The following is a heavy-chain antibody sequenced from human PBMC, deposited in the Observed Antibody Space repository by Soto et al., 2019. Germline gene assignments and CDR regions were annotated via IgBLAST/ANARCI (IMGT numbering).Heavy chain of an antibody. CDR1: GGSISSYY. V-gene: IGHV4-59*08. J-gene: IGHJ6*03. CDR3: ARRASYYYGSGSYPYYYYYMDV. Sequence: SETLSLTCTVSGGSISSYYWSWIRQPPGKGLEWIGYIYYSGSTNYNPSLKNRVTISVDTSKNQFSLKLSSVTAADTAVYYCARRASYYYGSGSYPYYYYYMDVWGKGTTVTVSS. CDR2: IYYSGST. D-gene: IGHD3-10*01.